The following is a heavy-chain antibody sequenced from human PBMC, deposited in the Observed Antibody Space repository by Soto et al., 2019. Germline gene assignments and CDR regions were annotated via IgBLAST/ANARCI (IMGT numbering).Heavy chain of an antibody. CDR1: GGSVSSGSYY. D-gene: IGHD2-2*01. CDR2: IYYSGST. J-gene: IGHJ6*02. CDR3: ARDGCSSTSCYRRPYYYGMDV. Sequence: TSETLSLTCTVSGGSVSSGSYYWSWIRQPPGKGLEWIGNIYYSGSTNYNPSLKSRVTISVDTSKNQFYLKLSSVTAADTAVYYCARDGCSSTSCYRRPYYYGMDVWGQGTTVTVSS. V-gene: IGHV4-61*01.